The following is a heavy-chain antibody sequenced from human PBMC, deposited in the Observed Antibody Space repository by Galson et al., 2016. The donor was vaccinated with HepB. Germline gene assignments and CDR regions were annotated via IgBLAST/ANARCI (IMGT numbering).Heavy chain of an antibody. CDR2: ISYNGAHT. CDR1: GFTFNSYG. J-gene: IGHJ4*02. D-gene: IGHD1-1*01. CDR3: ARWEPYTNWRTQLPGDF. V-gene: IGHV3-23*01. Sequence: SLRLSCAASGFTFNSYGMSWARQAPGKGLEWVSTISYNGAHTHYAASVKGRFGVSRDNSRNTLYLQITTLRAEDTAVYYRARWEPYTNWRTQLPGDFWGQGTLVAVSS.